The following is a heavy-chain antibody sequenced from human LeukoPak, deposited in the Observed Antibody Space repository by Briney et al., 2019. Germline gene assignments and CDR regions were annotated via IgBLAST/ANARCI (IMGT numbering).Heavy chain of an antibody. CDR2: ISGSGGGT. Sequence: GGSLRLSCAASGFTFSSYAMNWVRQASGKGLEWVSAISGSGGGTYYADSVKGRFTISRDNSKNTLYMQMNSLRAEDTAVYYCAKEGPYSNYFEYWGQGSLVTVSS. D-gene: IGHD4-11*01. J-gene: IGHJ4*02. V-gene: IGHV3-23*01. CDR3: AKEGPYSNYFEY. CDR1: GFTFSSYA.